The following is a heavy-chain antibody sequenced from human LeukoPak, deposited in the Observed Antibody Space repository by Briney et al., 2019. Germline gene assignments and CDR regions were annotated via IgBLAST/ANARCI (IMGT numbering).Heavy chain of an antibody. CDR2: IIPIFGTA. V-gene: IGHV1-69*13. CDR1: GGTFSSYA. J-gene: IGHJ6*02. Sequence: SVKVSCKASGGTFSSYAISWVRQAPGQGLEWMGGIIPIFGTANYAQKFQGRVTITADESTSTAYMELSSLRSEDTAVYYCASRAAADTRYYYGMDVWGQGATVTVSS. D-gene: IGHD6-13*01. CDR3: ASRAAADTRYYYGMDV.